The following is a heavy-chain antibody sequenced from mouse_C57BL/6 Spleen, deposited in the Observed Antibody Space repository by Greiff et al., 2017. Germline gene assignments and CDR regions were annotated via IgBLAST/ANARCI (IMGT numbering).Heavy chain of an antibody. J-gene: IGHJ3*01. V-gene: IGHV14-2*01. CDR3: AGWDYDGAWFAC. D-gene: IGHD2-4*01. Sequence: VQLQQSGAELVKPGASVKLSCTASGFNIKDYYMHWVKQRPEQGLEWIGRIDPEDGETKYAPKFQGKATIAADTSSNKAYLQLSSLTSEDTAVYYCAGWDYDGAWFACWGQGTLVTVSA. CDR1: GFNIKDYY. CDR2: IDPEDGET.